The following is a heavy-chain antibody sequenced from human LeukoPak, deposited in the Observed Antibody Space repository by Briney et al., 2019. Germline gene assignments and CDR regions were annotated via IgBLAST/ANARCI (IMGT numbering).Heavy chain of an antibody. J-gene: IGHJ6*02. D-gene: IGHD1-26*01. CDR2: IIPILGTA. CDR3: ARYGGSYQRYYYYGMDV. Sequence: SVPVTCKASGCTFSSYAISWVRQPPAQGLEWVGGIIPILGTANYAQKSQGRVTITADESTCTAYMALRRLRSEDTAVYYCARYGGSYQRYYYYGMDVWGQGTTVTVSS. V-gene: IGHV1-69*13. CDR1: GCTFSSYA.